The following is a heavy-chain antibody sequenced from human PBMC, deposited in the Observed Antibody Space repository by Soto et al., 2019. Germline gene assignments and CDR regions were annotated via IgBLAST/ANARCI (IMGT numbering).Heavy chain of an antibody. CDR3: ARGVGSSPPQY. Sequence: SETLSLTCTISGGSVSVYYWSWIRQSTGQGLEWIGYIYASGSPYYNPSLRSRVTISADTSKNQISLKLTSPTAADTAVYYCARGVGSSPPQYWGLGTLVTVSS. J-gene: IGHJ4*02. V-gene: IGHV4-59*02. CDR2: IYASGSP. D-gene: IGHD1-26*01. CDR1: GGSVSVYY.